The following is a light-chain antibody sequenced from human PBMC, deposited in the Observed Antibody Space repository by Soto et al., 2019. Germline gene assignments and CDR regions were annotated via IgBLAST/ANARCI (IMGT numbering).Light chain of an antibody. CDR3: QQYGSSPLT. CDR1: QSVDVY. Sequence: IMLSQSPATLSLIPGERATLSCRASQSVDVYLAWYQQKPGQAPRLLIYGASNRATGIPARFSGSGSGTDFTLTISRLQPEDFAVYYCQQYGSSPLTFGQGTILEIK. V-gene: IGKV3-20*01. CDR2: GAS. J-gene: IGKJ5*01.